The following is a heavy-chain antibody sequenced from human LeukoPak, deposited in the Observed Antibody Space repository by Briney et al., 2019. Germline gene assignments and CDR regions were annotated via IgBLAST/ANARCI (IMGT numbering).Heavy chain of an antibody. J-gene: IGHJ6*03. CDR1: GFTFSSYS. D-gene: IGHD2-2*02. V-gene: IGHV3-21*04. CDR3: ARAHCSTSCYKGRYYYYYMDV. CDR2: ISSSSSYI. Sequence: GGSLRFSCAASGFTFSSYSMNWVRQAPGKGLEWVSSISSSSSYIYYADSVKGRFTISRDNAKNSLYLQMNSLRAEDTAVYYCARAHCSTSCYKGRYYYYYMDVWGKGTTVTVSS.